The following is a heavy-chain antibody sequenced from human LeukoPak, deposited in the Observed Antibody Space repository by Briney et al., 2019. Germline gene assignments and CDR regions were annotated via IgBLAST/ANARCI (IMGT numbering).Heavy chain of an antibody. CDR1: GGSISSYY. CDR3: ARGRGIAARRGNWFDP. CDR2: IYYSGST. J-gene: IGHJ5*02. Sequence: SETLSLTCTVSGGSISSYYWSWIRQPPGKGLEWIGYIYYSGSTNYNPSLKSRVTISVDTSKNQFSLKLSSVTAADTAVYYCARGRGIAARRGNWFDPWGQGTLVTVSS. D-gene: IGHD6-6*01. V-gene: IGHV4-59*12.